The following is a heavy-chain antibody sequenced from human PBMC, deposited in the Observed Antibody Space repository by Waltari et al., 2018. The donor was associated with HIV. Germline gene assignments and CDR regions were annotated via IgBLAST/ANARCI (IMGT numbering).Heavy chain of an antibody. CDR2: VNTANGNT. CDR1: GYSFTSHA. J-gene: IGHJ6*02. CDR3: AREMSLIRVIAVAMDV. Sequence: VQLVQSGAEEKKPGASVKISCKASGYSFTSHAIHWVRQAPGQRLEWVGGVNTANGNTKESRNFRGRVTITRDTSATTASMELNSLRSEDTAVYYCAREMSLIRVIAVAMDVWGQGTTVTVSS. D-gene: IGHD6-19*01. V-gene: IGHV1-3*05.